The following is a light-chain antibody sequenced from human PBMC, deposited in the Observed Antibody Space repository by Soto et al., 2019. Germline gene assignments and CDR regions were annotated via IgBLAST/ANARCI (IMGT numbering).Light chain of an antibody. J-gene: IGLJ1*01. CDR3: SSYTSSSTYV. Sequence: QSALTQPASVSGSPGQSITISCTGTSSDVGGYNYVSWYQQHPGKAPKLMIYEVSYRPSGVSNRFSGSKSGNTASLTLSGLQAEDEADYYCSSYTSSSTYVFGTGTKLTVL. CDR1: SSDVGGYNY. V-gene: IGLV2-14*01. CDR2: EVS.